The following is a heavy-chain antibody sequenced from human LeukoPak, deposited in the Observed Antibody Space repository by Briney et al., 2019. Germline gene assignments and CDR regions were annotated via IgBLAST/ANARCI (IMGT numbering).Heavy chain of an antibody. V-gene: IGHV3-21*01. CDR3: ARDRSYYDSSGPRGTYYFDY. J-gene: IGHJ4*02. CDR2: MSSTSNYI. CDR1: GFTFNTYT. Sequence: PGRSLRLSCAASGFTFNTYTMNWVRQAPGKGLEWVSSMSSTSNYIYYADSVKGRFTISRDNPKNSLYLQMNSLRAEDTAVYYCARDRSYYDSSGPRGTYYFDYWGLGTLVTVSS. D-gene: IGHD3-22*01.